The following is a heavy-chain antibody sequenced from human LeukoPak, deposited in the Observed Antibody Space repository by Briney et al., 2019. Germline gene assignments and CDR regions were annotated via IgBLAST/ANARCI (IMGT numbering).Heavy chain of an antibody. CDR1: GGFISSSSYY. CDR2: IHYSGST. CDR3: ARTNIAAAYFDY. V-gene: IGHV4-39*02. D-gene: IGHD6-13*01. J-gene: IGHJ4*02. Sequence: SETLSLTCTVSGGFISSSSYYWGWIRQPPGKGLEWIGNIHYSGSTYYNRSLKSRVTISVDTSKNHFSLKLSSVSAADTAVYYSARTNIAAAYFDYWGQGTLVTVSS.